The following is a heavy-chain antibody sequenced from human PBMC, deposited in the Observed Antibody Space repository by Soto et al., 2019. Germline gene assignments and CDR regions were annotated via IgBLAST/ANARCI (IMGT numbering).Heavy chain of an antibody. V-gene: IGHV3-9*01. Sequence: SLKISCVASGFTFSSPWMHWVRQAPGKGLEWVSGISWNSGSIGYADSVKGRFTISRDNAKNSLYLQMNSLRAEDTALYYCAKGFFDYGLVGAFDIWGQGTMVTVSS. CDR1: GFTFSSPW. J-gene: IGHJ3*02. D-gene: IGHD4-17*01. CDR2: ISWNSGSI. CDR3: AKGFFDYGLVGAFDI.